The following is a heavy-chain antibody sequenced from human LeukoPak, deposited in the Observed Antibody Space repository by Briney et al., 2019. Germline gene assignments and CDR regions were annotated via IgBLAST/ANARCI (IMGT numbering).Heavy chain of an antibody. CDR2: ISSSGTTM. Sequence: AGGSLRLSCAASGFTFSSYEMNWVRQAPGKGLEWVSYISSSGTTMFYADSVKGRFTISRDNAKNSLCLQMNSLRAEDTALYYCARGVATITWRYFDYWGQGTLVTVSS. D-gene: IGHD5-12*01. V-gene: IGHV3-48*03. CDR1: GFTFSSYE. J-gene: IGHJ4*02. CDR3: ARGVATITWRYFDY.